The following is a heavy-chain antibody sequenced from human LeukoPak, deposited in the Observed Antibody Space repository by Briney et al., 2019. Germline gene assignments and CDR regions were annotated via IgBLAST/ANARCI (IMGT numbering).Heavy chain of an antibody. J-gene: IGHJ4*02. D-gene: IGHD3-16*01. CDR3: ARWGGDLDYYFDY. CDR1: GGSISSYY. V-gene: IGHV4-39*01. Sequence: SETLSLTCTVSGGSISSYYWGWIRQPPGKGLEWIGSIYHSGSTYYNPSLKSRVAISVDTSKNQFSLKLSSVTAADTAVYYCARWGGDLDYYFDYWGQGTLVTVSS. CDR2: IYHSGST.